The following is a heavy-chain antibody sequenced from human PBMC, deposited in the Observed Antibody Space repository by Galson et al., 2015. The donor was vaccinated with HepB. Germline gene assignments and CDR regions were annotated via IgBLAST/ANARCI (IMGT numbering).Heavy chain of an antibody. CDR2: IYTSGST. D-gene: IGHD4-17*01. J-gene: IGHJ6*03. Sequence: LSLTCTVSGGSISSYYWSWIRQPAGKGLEWIGRIYTSGSTNYNPSLKSRVTMSVDTSKNQFSLKLSSVTAADTAVYYCASGIPWRSGYGDYWAYYYMDVWGKGTTVTVSS. V-gene: IGHV4-4*07. CDR3: ASGIPWRSGYGDYWAYYYMDV. CDR1: GGSISSYY.